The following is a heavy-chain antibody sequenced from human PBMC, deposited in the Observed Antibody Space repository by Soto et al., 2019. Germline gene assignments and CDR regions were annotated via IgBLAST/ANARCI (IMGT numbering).Heavy chain of an antibody. CDR3: ARLRASTWYMGGYLDY. CDR2: IVSSSSYT. J-gene: IGHJ4*02. D-gene: IGHD6-13*01. V-gene: IGHV3-11*06. CDR1: GFTFSDYY. Sequence: QVQLVESGGGLVKPGGSLRLSCAASGFTFSDYYMSWIRQAPGKGLEWVSCIVSSSSYTNYADSVKGRFTISRDNAKNSLYLAMNSLRAEDTAVYYCARLRASTWYMGGYLDYWGLGTLVTVSS.